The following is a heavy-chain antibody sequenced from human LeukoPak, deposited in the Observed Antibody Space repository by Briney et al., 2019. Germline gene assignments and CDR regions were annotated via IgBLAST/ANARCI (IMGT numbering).Heavy chain of an antibody. Sequence: GAPVKVSCKASGGTFSSYAISWVRQAPGQGLEWMGGIIPIFGTANYAQKFQGRVTITADESTSTAYMELSGLRSEDTAVYYCARDRFVSWRYSYGYGFDYWGQGTLVTVSS. J-gene: IGHJ4*02. CDR3: ARDRFVSWRYSYGYGFDY. V-gene: IGHV1-69*13. CDR2: IIPIFGTA. D-gene: IGHD5-18*01. CDR1: GGTFSSYA.